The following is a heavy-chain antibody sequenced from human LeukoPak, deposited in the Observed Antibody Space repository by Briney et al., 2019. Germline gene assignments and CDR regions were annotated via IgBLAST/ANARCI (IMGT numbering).Heavy chain of an antibody. Sequence: GGSLRLSCAASGFTFRSYAMSWVRQAPGKGLEWVANIKQDGSEKYYVDSVKGRFTISRDNAKNSLSLQMNTLRAEDTAVYYCTRMDIGLVRDWGQGTLVTVSS. CDR1: GFTFRSYA. V-gene: IGHV3-7*01. J-gene: IGHJ4*02. CDR2: IKQDGSEK. D-gene: IGHD3-10*01. CDR3: TRMDIGLVRD.